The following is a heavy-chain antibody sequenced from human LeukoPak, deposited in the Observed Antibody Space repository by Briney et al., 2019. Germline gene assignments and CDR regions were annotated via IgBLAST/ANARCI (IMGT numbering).Heavy chain of an antibody. J-gene: IGHJ3*02. CDR1: GYTFTGYY. V-gene: IGHV1-2*02. CDR3: AREDDDAFDI. CDR2: INPNSGGT. Sequence: ASVKVSCKASGYTFTGYYIHWVRQAPGQGLEWMGWINPNSGGTNYAQKFQGRVTMTRDTSTSTVYMELSSLRSEDTAVYYCAREDDDAFDIWGQGTMVTVSS.